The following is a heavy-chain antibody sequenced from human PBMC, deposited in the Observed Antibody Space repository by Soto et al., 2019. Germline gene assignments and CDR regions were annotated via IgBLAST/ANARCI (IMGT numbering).Heavy chain of an antibody. V-gene: IGHV3-11*06. CDR2: VSSTGSYT. CDR3: ARLRVGVNWYFDL. CDR1: GFNFGDYY. D-gene: IGHD1-26*01. J-gene: IGHJ2*01. Sequence: QMQLVESGGGLVKPGGSLRLSCAASGFNFGDYYMSWVRQAPGKGLEWVSFVSSTGSYTKYSDSVGGRFTVSRDNGKNSLHLQLNSLRVADTAVYYCARLRVGVNWYFDLWGRGTLVTVSS.